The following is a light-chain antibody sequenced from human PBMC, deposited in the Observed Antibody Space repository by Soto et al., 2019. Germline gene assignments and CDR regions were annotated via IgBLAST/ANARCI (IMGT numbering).Light chain of an antibody. J-gene: IGKJ5*01. CDR3: QQYNNWPPIT. Sequence: MTQSPSSVSASVGDRVTIACRASQDINSNLAWYQQKPGQAPRLLIYGASTRATGIPARFSGSGSGTEFTLTISSLQSEDFAVYYCQQYNNWPPITFGQGTRLEIK. V-gene: IGKV3-15*01. CDR1: QDINSN. CDR2: GAS.